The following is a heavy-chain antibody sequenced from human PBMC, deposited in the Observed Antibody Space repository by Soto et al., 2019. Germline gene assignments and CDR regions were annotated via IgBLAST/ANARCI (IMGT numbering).Heavy chain of an antibody. CDR1: GFTFSSYS. D-gene: IGHD6-19*01. V-gene: IGHV3-23*01. CDR2: ISDTGAST. Sequence: GGSLRLSCAAPGFTFSSYSLNLVRPAPGKGPEWVASISDTGASTGYAESVRGRLSISRENSKNTLYLQMNSLRGEDTAVYYCAKGRGSGWAWYFDNWGQGTLVTVS. CDR3: AKGRGSGWAWYFDN. J-gene: IGHJ4*02.